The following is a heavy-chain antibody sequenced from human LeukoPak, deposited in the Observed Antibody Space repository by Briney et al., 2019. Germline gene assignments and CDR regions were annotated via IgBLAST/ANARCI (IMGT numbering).Heavy chain of an antibody. CDR3: ARGPLLAVAGQFDY. V-gene: IGHV6-1*01. J-gene: IGHJ4*02. D-gene: IGHD6-19*01. CDR1: GDSVSSNSAA. CDR2: TYYRSKWYN. Sequence: SQTLSLTCAVSGDSVSSNSAAWNWIRQSPSRGLEWLGRTYYRSKWYNDYAVSVKGRITINPDTSKNQFSLQLNSVTPEDTAVYYCARGPLLAVAGQFDYWGQGTLVTVSS.